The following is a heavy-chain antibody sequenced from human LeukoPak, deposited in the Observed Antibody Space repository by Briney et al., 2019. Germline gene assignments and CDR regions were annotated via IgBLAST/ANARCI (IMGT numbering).Heavy chain of an antibody. CDR1: GFTFSSYS. D-gene: IGHD2-2*01. V-gene: IGHV3-21*01. Sequence: GGSLRLSCAASGFTFSSYSMNWVRQAPGKGLEWVSSISSSSSYIYYADSVKGRFTISGDNAKNSLYPQMNSLRAEDTAVYYCARAQPAAIEGPGFDYWGQGTLVTVPS. CDR3: ARAQPAAIEGPGFDY. J-gene: IGHJ4*02. CDR2: ISSSSSYI.